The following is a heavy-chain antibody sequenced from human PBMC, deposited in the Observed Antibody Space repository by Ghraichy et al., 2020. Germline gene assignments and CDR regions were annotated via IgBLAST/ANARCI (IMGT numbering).Heavy chain of an antibody. Sequence: SDTLSLTCAVYRGSFRGYSWTWIRQPPGKGLEWIGEMNHSGSTNHHPSLKSRVTISVDTSKNRLSLKLRSVTAADTAVYYCARATISDGMDVWGPGTTVTVSS. D-gene: IGHD5-12*01. J-gene: IGHJ6*02. V-gene: IGHV4-34*01. CDR3: ARATISDGMDV. CDR2: MNHSGST. CDR1: RGSFRGYS.